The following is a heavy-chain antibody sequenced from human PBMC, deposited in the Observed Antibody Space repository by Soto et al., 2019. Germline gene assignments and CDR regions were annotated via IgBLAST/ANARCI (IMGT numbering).Heavy chain of an antibody. CDR2: IYSGGST. D-gene: IGHD3-10*01. V-gene: IGHV3-53*01. Sequence: EVQMVESGGGLIQPGGSVRLSCAAFGFTVSSNYMTWVRQAPGKGLEWVSVIYSGGSTYYADSVKGRFTISRDNSRNTLYLQMNSLRAQDTAVYYCARGFPSMAYYGEYYFDKWGQGTLVTVSS. J-gene: IGHJ4*02. CDR3: ARGFPSMAYYGEYYFDK. CDR1: GFTVSSNY.